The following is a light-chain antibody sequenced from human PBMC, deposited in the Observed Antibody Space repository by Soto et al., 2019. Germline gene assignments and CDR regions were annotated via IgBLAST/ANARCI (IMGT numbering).Light chain of an antibody. CDR2: AAS. Sequence: DIPFSHSPSLLPASVIYRVSNTCGASQGISSYLAWYQQKPGKAPKLLIYAASTLQSGVPSRFSGSGSGTEFTLTISSLQPEDFATYYCQQLNSYPITFGQGTRLEIK. CDR3: QQLNSYPIT. CDR1: QGISSY. J-gene: IGKJ5*01. V-gene: IGKV1-9*01.